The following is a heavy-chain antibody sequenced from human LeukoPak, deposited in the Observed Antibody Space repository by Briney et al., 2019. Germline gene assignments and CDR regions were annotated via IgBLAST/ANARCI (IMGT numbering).Heavy chain of an antibody. Sequence: ASVKVSCKASGGTFSSYAVSWVRQAPGQGLEWMGGIIPIFGTANYAQKFQGRVTITADESTSTAYMELSSLRSEDTAVYYCARERTYNWNDGGYFDYWGQGTLVTVPS. CDR3: ARERTYNWNDGGYFDY. CDR1: GGTFSSYA. CDR2: IIPIFGTA. J-gene: IGHJ4*02. V-gene: IGHV1-69*13. D-gene: IGHD1-20*01.